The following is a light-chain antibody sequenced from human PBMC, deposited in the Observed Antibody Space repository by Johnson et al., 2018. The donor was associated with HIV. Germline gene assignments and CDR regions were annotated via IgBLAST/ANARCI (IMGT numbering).Light chain of an antibody. J-gene: IGLJ1*01. V-gene: IGLV1-51*02. CDR2: ENN. CDR1: NSNIEINY. CDR3: GTWDSSLSAGGV. Sequence: QSVLTQPPSVSAAPGQKVTISCSGSNSNIEINYVSWYQQLPGTAPKLLIYENNKRPSGIPDRFSGSKSGTSATLGITGLQTGDEADYYCGTWDSSLSAGGVFGTGTKVTVL.